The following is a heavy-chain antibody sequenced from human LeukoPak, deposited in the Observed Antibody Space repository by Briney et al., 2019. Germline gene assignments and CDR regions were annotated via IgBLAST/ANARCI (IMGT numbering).Heavy chain of an antibody. D-gene: IGHD6-19*01. CDR3: AKDQLRWLVQTTPDNAFDI. J-gene: IGHJ3*02. CDR2: ISYDGSNK. Sequence: GGSLRLSCAASGFTFSSYGMHWVRQAPGKGLEWVAVISYDGSNKYYADSVKGRFTISRDNSKNTLYLQMNSLRAEDTAVYYCAKDQLRWLVQTTPDNAFDIWGQGTMVTVSS. CDR1: GFTFSSYG. V-gene: IGHV3-30*18.